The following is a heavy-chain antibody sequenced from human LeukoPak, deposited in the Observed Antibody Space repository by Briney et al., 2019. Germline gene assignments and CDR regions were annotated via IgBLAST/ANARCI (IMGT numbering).Heavy chain of an antibody. V-gene: IGHV3-21*04. Sequence: PAGTLCLSCAASGFTISSHSMDWLRQAPGKGLEWVSSTDKTSSYIYYADSVRGRFTIARDNAENSLYLQMKSLRAEETAVYYCAAIGGPFDFWGQGTLVTVSA. D-gene: IGHD4-23*01. CDR1: GFTISSHS. J-gene: IGHJ4*02. CDR3: AAIGGPFDF. CDR2: TDKTSSYI.